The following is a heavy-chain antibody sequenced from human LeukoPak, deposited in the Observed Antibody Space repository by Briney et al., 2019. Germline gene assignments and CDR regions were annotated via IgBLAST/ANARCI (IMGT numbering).Heavy chain of an antibody. CDR3: ARNPGIAVAGLDY. Sequence: GASVKVSCKASGYTFTSYAMHWVRQAPGQRLEWMGWINAGNGNTKYSQKFQGRVTITRDTSASTAYMELSSLRPEDTAVYYCARNPGIAVAGLDYWGQGTLVTVSS. CDR1: GYTFTSYA. V-gene: IGHV1-3*01. J-gene: IGHJ4*02. CDR2: INAGNGNT. D-gene: IGHD6-19*01.